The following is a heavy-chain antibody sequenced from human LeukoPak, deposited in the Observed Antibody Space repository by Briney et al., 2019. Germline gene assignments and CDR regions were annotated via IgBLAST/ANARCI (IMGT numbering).Heavy chain of an antibody. Sequence: GSLRLSCEASGFTFSSYSMHWVRQAPGKGLEWVAAISFDGGHRYYADSVKGRFTISRDNSKNTLYLQMNSLRPEDTALYYCARPRTIAAAGIFGAFDYWGQGTLVTVSS. V-gene: IGHV3-30-3*01. D-gene: IGHD6-13*01. CDR1: GFTFSSYS. CDR2: ISFDGGHR. CDR3: ARPRTIAAAGIFGAFDY. J-gene: IGHJ4*02.